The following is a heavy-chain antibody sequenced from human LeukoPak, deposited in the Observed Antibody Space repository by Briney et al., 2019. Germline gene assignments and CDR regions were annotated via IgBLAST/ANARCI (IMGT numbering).Heavy chain of an antibody. D-gene: IGHD6-19*01. J-gene: IGHJ4*02. CDR2: IIPIFGTA. CDR1: GGTFSSYA. V-gene: IGHV1-69*01. Sequence: ASVTVSCKASGGTFSSYAISWVRQAPGQGLEWMGGIIPIFGTANYAQKFQGRVTITADESTSTAYMELSSLRSEDTAVYYCATLAVAGTLGDYWGQGTLVTVSS. CDR3: ATLAVAGTLGDY.